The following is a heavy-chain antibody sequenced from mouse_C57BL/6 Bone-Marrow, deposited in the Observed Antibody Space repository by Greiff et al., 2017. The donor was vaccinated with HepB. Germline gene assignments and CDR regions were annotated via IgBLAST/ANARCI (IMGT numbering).Heavy chain of an antibody. V-gene: IGHV5-17*01. CDR1: GFTFSDYG. J-gene: IGHJ3*01. CDR2: ISSGSSTI. CDR3: ARPSAY. Sequence: DVKLVESGGGLVKPGGSLKLSCAASGFTFSDYGMHWVRQAPEKGLEWVAYISSGSSTIYYADTVKGRFTISRDNAKNNLFLQMTSLRSEDTAMYYCARPSAYWGQGTLVTVSA.